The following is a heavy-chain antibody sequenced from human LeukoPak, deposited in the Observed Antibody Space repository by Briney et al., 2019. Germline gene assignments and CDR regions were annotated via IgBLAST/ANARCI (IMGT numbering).Heavy chain of an antibody. V-gene: IGHV3-43*02. Sequence: GGSLRLSCAASGFTFDDYAMHWVRQAPGKGMEWVSLISGDGGSTYYADSVKGRFTISRDKSKNSLYLQMNSLRTEDTALYYCAKDVSSGWYYYYYYMDVWGKGTTVTVSS. J-gene: IGHJ6*03. CDR2: ISGDGGST. D-gene: IGHD6-19*01. CDR1: GFTFDDYA. CDR3: AKDVSSGWYYYYYYMDV.